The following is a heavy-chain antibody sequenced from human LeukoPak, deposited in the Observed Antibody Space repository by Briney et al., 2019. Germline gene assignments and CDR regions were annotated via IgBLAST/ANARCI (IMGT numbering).Heavy chain of an antibody. D-gene: IGHD3-9*01. CDR2: INPNTGAS. CDR3: ARATGSYDIVTGYQGHNDAFDI. J-gene: IGHJ3*02. V-gene: IGHV1-2*02. CDR1: GYTFTNFF. Sequence: ASVKVSCKASGYTFTNFFIHWVRQAPGQGIESMAWINPNTGASDSAQRFQGRVTITRDTSMSTVYMELRVLRSDDTAMYYCARATGSYDIVTGYQGHNDAFDIWGQGTLVTVSS.